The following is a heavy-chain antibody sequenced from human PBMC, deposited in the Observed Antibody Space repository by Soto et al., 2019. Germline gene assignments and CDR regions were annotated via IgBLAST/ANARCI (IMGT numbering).Heavy chain of an antibody. CDR3: ARARLLAAAGSYYYYYGMDV. CDR1: GYRVSRNSAA. V-gene: IGHV6-1*01. D-gene: IGHD6-13*01. Sequence: PSQTLSLTCASSGYRVSRNSAAWTLIRQSPSRFLEWLGRTYYRSKWYNDYAVSVKSRITINPDTSKNQFSLQLNSVTPEDTAVYYCARARLLAAAGSYYYYYGMDVWGQGTTVTVSS. J-gene: IGHJ6*02. CDR2: TYYRSKWYN.